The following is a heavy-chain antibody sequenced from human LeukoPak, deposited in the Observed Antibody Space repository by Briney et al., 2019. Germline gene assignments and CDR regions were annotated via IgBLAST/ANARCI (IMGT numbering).Heavy chain of an antibody. CDR2: ISYDGTDQ. CDR3: AREDGYSYGWYGLDV. V-gene: IGHV3-30*03. J-gene: IGHJ6*02. D-gene: IGHD5-18*01. CDR1: GFTFSTYG. Sequence: GGSLRLSCAASGFTFSTYGMHWVRQAPGKGLEWVAVISYDGTDQYYADSVKGRFTISRDNSKNTLSLQMNSLTTEDTAVYYCAREDGYSYGWYGLDVWGQGTTVTVSS.